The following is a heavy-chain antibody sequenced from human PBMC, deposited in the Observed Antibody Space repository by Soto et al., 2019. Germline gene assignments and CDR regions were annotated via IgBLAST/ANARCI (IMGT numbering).Heavy chain of an antibody. V-gene: IGHV4-38-2*01. D-gene: IGHD6-19*01. J-gene: IGHJ6*02. CDR3: ARAWRLRQAWLVTLLYYYYYGMDV. CDR2: IYHSGST. Sequence: PSETLSLTCAVSGYSISSGYYWGWIRQPPGKGLEWIGSIYHSGSTYYNPSLKSRVTISVDTSKNQFSLKLSSVTAADTAVYYCARAWRLRQAWLVTLLYYYYYGMDVWGQGATVTAP. CDR1: GYSISSGYY.